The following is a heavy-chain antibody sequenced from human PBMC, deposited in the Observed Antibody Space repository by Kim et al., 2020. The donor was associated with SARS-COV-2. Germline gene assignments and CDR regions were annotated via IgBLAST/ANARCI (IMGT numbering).Heavy chain of an antibody. Sequence: QKFQGWVTMTRDTSISTAYMELSRLRSDDTAVYYCARDGDSGYGLYYFDYWGQGTLVTVSS. D-gene: IGHD5-12*01. J-gene: IGHJ4*02. V-gene: IGHV1-2*04. CDR3: ARDGDSGYGLYYFDY.